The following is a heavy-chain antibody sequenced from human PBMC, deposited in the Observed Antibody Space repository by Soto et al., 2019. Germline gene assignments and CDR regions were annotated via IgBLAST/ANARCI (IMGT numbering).Heavy chain of an antibody. CDR3: ARESSMRGLDY. J-gene: IGHJ4*02. CDR1: GYTFTVYG. D-gene: IGHD3-16*01. Sequence: QVQLVQSGAEVKKPGASVKVSCKASGYTFTVYGVSWVRQAPGQGLQWMGWISAYNGNTHYAQKLQGRVTVTTDTSTSTAYMEQRSLRSDDTAVYYCARESSMRGLDYGGQGTLVTVTS. CDR2: ISAYNGNT. V-gene: IGHV1-18*01.